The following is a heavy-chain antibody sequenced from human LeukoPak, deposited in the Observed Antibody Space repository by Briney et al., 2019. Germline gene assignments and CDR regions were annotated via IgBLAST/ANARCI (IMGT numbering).Heavy chain of an antibody. CDR3: VRLRGYDHYYYMDV. Sequence: GGSLRLSCAASGFTFSSYEMNWVRQAPGRGLEWVSYISSSGSTIYYADSVKGRFTISRDNAKNSLSLQMDTLRAEDTAVYYCVRLRGYDHYYYMDVWGKGTTVTISS. J-gene: IGHJ6*03. D-gene: IGHD5-12*01. CDR2: ISSSGSTI. CDR1: GFTFSSYE. V-gene: IGHV3-48*03.